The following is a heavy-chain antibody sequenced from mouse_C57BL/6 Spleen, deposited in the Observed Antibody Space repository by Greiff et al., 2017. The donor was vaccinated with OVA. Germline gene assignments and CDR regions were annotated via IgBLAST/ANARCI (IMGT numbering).Heavy chain of an antibody. J-gene: IGHJ3*01. CDR2: ISSGSSTI. CDR3: AREGIYYGSSHLFAY. D-gene: IGHD1-1*01. V-gene: IGHV5-17*01. CDR1: GFTFSDYG. Sequence: EVKLMESGGGLVKPGGSLKLSCAASGFTFSDYGMHWVRQAPEKGLEWVAYISSGSSTIYYADTVKGRFTISRDNAKNTLFLQMTSLRSEDTAMYYCAREGIYYGSSHLFAYWGQGTLVTVSA.